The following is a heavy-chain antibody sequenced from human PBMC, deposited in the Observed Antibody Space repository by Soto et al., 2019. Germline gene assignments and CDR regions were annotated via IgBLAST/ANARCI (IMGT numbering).Heavy chain of an antibody. J-gene: IGHJ6*02. V-gene: IGHV1-2*04. CDR1: GYTFTGYY. CDR3: ARYFQFPQNKHLERGQGYYYGMDV. D-gene: IGHD1-1*01. Sequence: ASVKVSCKASGYTFTGYYMHWVRQAPGQGLEWMGWINPNSGGTNYAQKFQGWVTMTKDTSISTAYMELSRLRSDDTAVYYCARYFQFPQNKHLERGQGYYYGMDVWGQGTTVTVSS. CDR2: INPNSGGT.